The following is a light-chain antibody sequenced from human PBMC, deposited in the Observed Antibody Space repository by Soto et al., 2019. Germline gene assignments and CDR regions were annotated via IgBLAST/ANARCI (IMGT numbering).Light chain of an antibody. CDR3: QKYNSARWT. CDR2: DAS. V-gene: IGKV1-5*01. J-gene: IGKJ1*01. CDR1: QSISNW. Sequence: DIQMTQSPSTLSASVGDRVTVTCRASQSISNWLAWYQQKPGKAPKLLIYDASSLESGVPSRFSGSGSGTDFTLTISSLQPEDVATYYCQKYNSARWTFGQGTKVDI.